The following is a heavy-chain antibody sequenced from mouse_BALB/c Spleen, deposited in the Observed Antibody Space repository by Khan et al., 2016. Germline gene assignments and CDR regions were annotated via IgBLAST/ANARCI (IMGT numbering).Heavy chain of an antibody. J-gene: IGHJ2*01. CDR1: GYSITSDYS. V-gene: IGHV3-1*02. CDR2: IHYSGST. D-gene: IGHD1-1*02. Sequence: EVQLQESGPDLVKPSQSLSLTCTVTGYSITSDYSWHWIRQFPGNKLEWMAYIHYSGSTNYTPSLKSRISITRDTSKNQFFLQLNSVTTEDTATXYCVGFGNCFDYWGQGTTLTVAS. CDR3: VGFGNCFDY.